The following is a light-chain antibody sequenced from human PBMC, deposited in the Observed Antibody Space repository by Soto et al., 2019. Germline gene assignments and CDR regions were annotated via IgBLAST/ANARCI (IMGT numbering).Light chain of an antibody. CDR1: QSVRSSY. Sequence: EIVLTQSPGTLSLSPGERATLSCRASQSVRSSYLAWYQQKPGQAPRLLIYGASSRATGIPDRFSGSGSGTDFTLTISRLEPEDFAVYYCQQYGSAHRYTFGQGTKLEIK. CDR2: GAS. V-gene: IGKV3-20*01. CDR3: QQYGSAHRYT. J-gene: IGKJ2*01.